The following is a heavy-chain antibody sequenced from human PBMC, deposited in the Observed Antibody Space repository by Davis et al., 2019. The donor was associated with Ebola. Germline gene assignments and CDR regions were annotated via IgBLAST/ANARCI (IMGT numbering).Heavy chain of an antibody. D-gene: IGHD1-26*01. CDR2: IRYDGSNK. J-gene: IGHJ4*02. V-gene: IGHV3-30*02. CDR3: AKGRIVGATTDDY. Sequence: GGSLRLSCAASGFIFKTYTMHWVRQAPGKGLEWVAFIRYDGSNKYYADSVKGRFTISRDNSKNTLYLQMNSLRAEDTAVYYCAKGRIVGATTDDYWGQGTLVTVSS. CDR1: GFIFKTYT.